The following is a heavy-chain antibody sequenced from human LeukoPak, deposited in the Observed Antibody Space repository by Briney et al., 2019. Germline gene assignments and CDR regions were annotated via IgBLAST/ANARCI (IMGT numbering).Heavy chain of an antibody. CDR2: IIPIFGTA. CDR3: ARGVGATIWTIDY. V-gene: IGHV1-69*13. Sequence: AASVKVSCKASGGTFSSYAISWVRQAPGQGLEWMGGIIPIFGTANYAQKFQGRVTITADESTSTAYMELSSLGSEDTAVYYCARGVGATIWTIDYWGQGTLVTVSS. D-gene: IGHD1-26*01. J-gene: IGHJ4*02. CDR1: GGTFSSYA.